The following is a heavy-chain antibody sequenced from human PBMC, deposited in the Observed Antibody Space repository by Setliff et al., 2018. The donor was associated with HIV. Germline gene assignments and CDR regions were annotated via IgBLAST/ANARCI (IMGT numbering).Heavy chain of an antibody. CDR2: MDPNSGNT. D-gene: IGHD1-26*01. J-gene: IGHJ3*02. Sequence: ASVKVSCKASGYTFTSYDINWVRQAAGQGLEWMGWMDPNSGNTGCAQKFQGRVTITMNTSISTAYMDLSSLRSEDTAVYYCARRKTHSGSFHDAFDIWGQGTMVTVSS. CDR3: ARRKTHSGSFHDAFDI. V-gene: IGHV1-8*03. CDR1: GYTFTSYD.